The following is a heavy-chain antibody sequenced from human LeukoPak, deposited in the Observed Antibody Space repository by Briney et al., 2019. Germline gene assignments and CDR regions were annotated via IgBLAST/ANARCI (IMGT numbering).Heavy chain of an antibody. J-gene: IGHJ4*02. Sequence: GGSLRLSCAASGFTFSSYTMNWVRQAPGKGLEWVSYISSSGSTIYYADSVKGRFTISRDNAKNSLYLQMNSLRAEDTAVYYCARSYYYDSSGYYVLRYWGQGTLVTVSS. CDR1: GFTFSSYT. CDR3: ARSYYYDSSGYYVLRY. V-gene: IGHV3-48*04. CDR2: ISSSGSTI. D-gene: IGHD3-22*01.